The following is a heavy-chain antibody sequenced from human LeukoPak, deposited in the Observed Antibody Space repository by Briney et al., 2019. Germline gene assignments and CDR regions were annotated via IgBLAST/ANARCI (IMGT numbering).Heavy chain of an antibody. V-gene: IGHV4-59*01. CDR1: GGSISHYY. Sequence: SETLSLTCTVSGGSISHYYWSWIRQPPGKGLEWIGYTYYSGSTNYNPSLKSRVTISVDTSKNQFSLKLSSVTAADTAVYYCARGYYDSSGYLISYNWFDPWGQGTLVTVSS. D-gene: IGHD3-22*01. CDR3: ARGYYDSSGYLISYNWFDP. J-gene: IGHJ5*02. CDR2: TYYSGST.